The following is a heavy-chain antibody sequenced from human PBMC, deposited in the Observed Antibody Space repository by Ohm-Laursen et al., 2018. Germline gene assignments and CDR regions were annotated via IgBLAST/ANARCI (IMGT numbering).Heavy chain of an antibody. CDR1: GDSINNYY. V-gene: IGHV4-4*07. Sequence: TLSLTCTVSGDSINNYYWSWIRQPAGKGLEWIGRMYATGSSNYNPSLNSRVTMSVDTSRNQFSLKLTSVTAADTALYYCAKEHWYYFNYWGQGVLVTVSS. J-gene: IGHJ4*02. CDR2: MYATGSS. CDR3: AKEHWYYFNY.